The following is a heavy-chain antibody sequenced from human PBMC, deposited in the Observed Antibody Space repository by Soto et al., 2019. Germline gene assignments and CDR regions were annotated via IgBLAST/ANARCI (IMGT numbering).Heavy chain of an antibody. V-gene: IGHV1-69*06. CDR1: GGTFSSYA. Sequence: SVKVSCKASGGTFSSYAISWVRQAPGQGLEWMGGIIPIFGTANYAQKFQGRVTITADKSTSTAYMELSSLRSEDTAVYYCARDGGVVVNAFYYYYGMDVWGQGTTVTVSS. J-gene: IGHJ6*02. D-gene: IGHD2-21*01. CDR2: IIPIFGTA. CDR3: ARDGGVVVNAFYYYYGMDV.